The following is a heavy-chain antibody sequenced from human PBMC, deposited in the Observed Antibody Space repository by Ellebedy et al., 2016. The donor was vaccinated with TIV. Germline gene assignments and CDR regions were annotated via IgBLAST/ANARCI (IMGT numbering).Heavy chain of an antibody. CDR3: ARVDLGLAFDY. V-gene: IGHV3-53*01. CDR2: IYSAGNT. D-gene: IGHD3/OR15-3a*01. J-gene: IGHJ4*02. CDR1: GFSLSANY. Sequence: GGSLRLSCAVSGFSLSANYMSWVRQAPGKGLEWFSIIYSAGNTYYADSVKGRFTISRDTSKNTVFLQMNTLRAEDTAVYYCARVDLGLAFDYWGRGALVTVSS.